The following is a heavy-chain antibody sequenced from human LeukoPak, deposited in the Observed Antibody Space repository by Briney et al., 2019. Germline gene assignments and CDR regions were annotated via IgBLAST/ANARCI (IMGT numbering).Heavy chain of an antibody. D-gene: IGHD6-19*01. CDR3: ARHLPGWYYFDY. Sequence: SETLSLTCTVSGGSISSSSSYWRWIRQPPGKGLEWVGSVYYSGNTYYNPSLKSRVTVSVDTSKNQFSLKLSSVTAADTAVYYCARHLPGWYYFDYWGQGTRVTVSS. CDR1: GGSISSSSSY. V-gene: IGHV4-39*01. CDR2: VYYSGNT. J-gene: IGHJ4*02.